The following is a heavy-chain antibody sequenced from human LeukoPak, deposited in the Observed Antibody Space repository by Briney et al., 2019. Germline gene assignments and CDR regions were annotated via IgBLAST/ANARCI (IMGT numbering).Heavy chain of an antibody. Sequence: GGSLRLSCAASGFSFSNYAMSWVRQAPGKGLEWVSAITGSGAGTFYADSVKGRFTISRDNPKNTLYLQMDSQTADDTAVYYCAKSRARREGSSGSIDYWGQGTLVTVSS. V-gene: IGHV3-23*01. CDR2: ITGSGAGT. CDR1: GFSFSNYA. D-gene: IGHD3-22*01. CDR3: AKSRARREGSSGSIDY. J-gene: IGHJ4*02.